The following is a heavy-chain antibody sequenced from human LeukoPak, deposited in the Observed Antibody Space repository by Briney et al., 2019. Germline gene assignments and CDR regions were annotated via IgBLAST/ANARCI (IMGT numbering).Heavy chain of an antibody. CDR3: ARGHVDTYIDFDY. Sequence: ASVKVSCKASGYTFTSYDFNWVRQATGQGLEWMGWMNPNSGNTGYAQKFQGRVTMTRNTSISTAYMELSSLRSEDTAVYYCARGHVDTYIDFDYWGQGTLVTVSS. CDR1: GYTFTSYD. CDR2: MNPNSGNT. D-gene: IGHD5-18*01. J-gene: IGHJ4*02. V-gene: IGHV1-8*01.